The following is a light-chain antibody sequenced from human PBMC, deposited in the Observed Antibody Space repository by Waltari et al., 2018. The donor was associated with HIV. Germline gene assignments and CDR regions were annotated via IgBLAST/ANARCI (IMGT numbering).Light chain of an antibody. CDR2: DVN. CDR1: WSVIGRYDL. CDR3: CSYAGSGTFVV. Sequence: QSALTQPASVSGSPGQSITLSCSGTWSVIGRYDLVSWYQHFPGKAPKRILYDVNERPSGVSPRYSGSKSGNTASLVISGLQSEDEADYYCCSYAGSGTFVVFGGGTRLTV. J-gene: IGLJ3*02. V-gene: IGLV2-23*02.